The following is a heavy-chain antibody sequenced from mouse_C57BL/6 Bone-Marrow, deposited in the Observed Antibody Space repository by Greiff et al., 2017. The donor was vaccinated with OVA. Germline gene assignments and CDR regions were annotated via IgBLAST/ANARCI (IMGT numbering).Heavy chain of an antibody. V-gene: IGHV14-4*01. CDR1: GFNITDDY. CDR3: ATHGYFDY. J-gene: IGHJ2*01. Sequence: EVQLVESGAELVRPGASVKLSCTASGFNITDDYMHWVKQRPEQGLEWIGWIDPENGDNDYTPKFKGKATITAETSSNTAYLQLSSLTSEDTAVYYCATHGYFDYWGQGTTLTVSS. CDR2: IDPENGDN.